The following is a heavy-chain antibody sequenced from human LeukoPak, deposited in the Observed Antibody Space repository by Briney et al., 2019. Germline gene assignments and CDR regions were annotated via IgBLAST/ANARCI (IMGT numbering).Heavy chain of an antibody. Sequence: ASVKVSCKASGYTFTGYFMHWVRQAPGQGLEWMGWINPNSGGTNYAQKFQGRVTMTRDTSISTAYMELSRLRSDDTAVYYCARDGDPPFYTVTTYYYYYYMDVWGKGTTVTISS. CDR2: INPNSGGT. CDR3: ARDGDPPFYTVTTYYYYYYMDV. CDR1: GYTFTGYF. J-gene: IGHJ6*03. V-gene: IGHV1-2*02. D-gene: IGHD4-17*01.